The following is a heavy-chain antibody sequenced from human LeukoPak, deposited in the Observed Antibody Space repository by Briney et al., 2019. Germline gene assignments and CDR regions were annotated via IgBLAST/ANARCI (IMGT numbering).Heavy chain of an antibody. CDR1: GFTFSSYS. V-gene: IGHV3-48*04. CDR2: ISSSSSTI. CDR3: ARGTYYYYYYMDV. J-gene: IGHJ6*03. Sequence: GGSLRLSCAASGFTFSSYSMNWVRQAPGKGLEWVSYISSSSSTIYYADSVKGRFTISRDNARNSLYLQMNSLRAEDTAVYYCARGTYYYYYYMDVWGKGTTVTVSS.